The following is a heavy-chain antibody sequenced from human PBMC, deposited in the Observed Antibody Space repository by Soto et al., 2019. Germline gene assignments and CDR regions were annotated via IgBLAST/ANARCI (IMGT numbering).Heavy chain of an antibody. D-gene: IGHD2-15*01. CDR2: ISAYNGNT. CDR1: GYTFTSYG. V-gene: IGHV1-18*04. CDR3: ARDGYCSGGSCYSEWFDP. Sequence: ASVKVSCKASGYTFTSYGISWVRQAPGQGLEWMGWISAYNGNTNYAQKLQGRVTMTTDTSTSTAYMELRSLRSDDTAVYYCARDGYCSGGSCYSEWFDPWGQGTLVTVS. J-gene: IGHJ5*02.